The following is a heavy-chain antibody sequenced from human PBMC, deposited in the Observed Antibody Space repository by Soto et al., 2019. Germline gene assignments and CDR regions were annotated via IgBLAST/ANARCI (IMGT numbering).Heavy chain of an antibody. CDR3: ARDKERQRLGGNYYYAMDV. CDR2: IIPIFRTP. J-gene: IGHJ6*02. Sequence: QVPLVQSGAEVKQPGSSVKVSCKASGGTFNTFAISWVRQAPGQGFEWLGGIIPIFRTPDYAQKFQDRVTIIADESASTAYMELSSLRSDDTAVYYCARDKERQRLGGNYYYAMDVWGQGTTVTVSS. CDR1: GGTFNTFA. D-gene: IGHD5-12*01. V-gene: IGHV1-69*12.